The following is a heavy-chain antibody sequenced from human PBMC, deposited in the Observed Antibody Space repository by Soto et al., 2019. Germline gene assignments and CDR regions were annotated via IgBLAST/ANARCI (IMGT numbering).Heavy chain of an antibody. CDR1: GFTFSSYV. Sequence: EVQLLESGGGLVQPGGSLRLSCAASGFTFSSYVMNWVRQAPEKGLEWVSGISGSGGNTYYADSVKGRFTISRDNSKNTLYLQMNSLRAEDTAVYYCARGPRAPPPHDYGMDVWGQGTTVTVSS. CDR2: ISGSGGNT. CDR3: ARGPRAPPPHDYGMDV. V-gene: IGHV3-23*01. J-gene: IGHJ6*02.